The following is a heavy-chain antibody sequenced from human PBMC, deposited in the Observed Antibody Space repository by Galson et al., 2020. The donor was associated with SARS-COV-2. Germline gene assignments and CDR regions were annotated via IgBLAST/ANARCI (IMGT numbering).Heavy chain of an antibody. D-gene: IGHD2-15*01. J-gene: IGHJ6*02. V-gene: IGHV3-30*18. Sequence: GGSLRLSCAASGFTFTSYGMHWVRQAPGKGLAWVAFISNYGSDKYYADSVKGRFTISRDNSKNTLYLQMNSLRAEDTAMYYCAKDREDCSGDTCSDYYYYAMDVWGQGTTVTVSS. CDR1: GFTFTSYG. CDR2: ISNYGSDK. CDR3: AKDREDCSGDTCSDYYYYAMDV.